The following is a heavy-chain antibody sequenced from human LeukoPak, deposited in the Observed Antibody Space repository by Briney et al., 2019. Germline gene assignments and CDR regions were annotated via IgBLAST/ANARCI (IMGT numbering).Heavy chain of an antibody. CDR2: IRDSGET. J-gene: IGHJ5*02. Sequence: GGSLRLSCAISGFSVSNYYMSWVHQAPGKGLEWVSLIRDSGETFYADSVKGRFTISRDNSKNTMYLQMNWLRVEGTAVYFCARDRAATQDWVEFDPWGQGTLVTVSS. D-gene: IGHD2-15*01. V-gene: IGHV3-66*03. CDR1: GFSVSNYY. CDR3: ARDRAATQDWVEFDP.